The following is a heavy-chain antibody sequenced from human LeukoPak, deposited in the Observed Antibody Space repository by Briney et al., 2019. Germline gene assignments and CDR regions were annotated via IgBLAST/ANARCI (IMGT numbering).Heavy chain of an antibody. J-gene: IGHJ4*02. V-gene: IGHV3-30*18. CDR1: GFTFSSHG. Sequence: GGSLRLSCAASGFTFSSHGMHWVRQAPGKGLEWVALISYDGSSKYYADSVKGRLTISRDNSKSTLYLQMNSLRAEDTAVYYCAKDRSSGWTFDYWGQGTLVTVSS. CDR3: AKDRSSGWTFDY. CDR2: ISYDGSSK. D-gene: IGHD6-25*01.